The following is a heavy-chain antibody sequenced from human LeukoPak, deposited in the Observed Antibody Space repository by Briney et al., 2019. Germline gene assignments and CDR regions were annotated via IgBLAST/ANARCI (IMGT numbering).Heavy chain of an antibody. J-gene: IGHJ4*02. CDR3: ARYCSSTSCYSDY. Sequence: ASVKVSCKASGYTFTGYYMHWVRQAPGQGLEYMGRINPISGGTVHAQKFQGRVTMTRDTSITTAYMELTRLTSDDTAVYYCARYCSSTSCYSDYWGQGTLVTVSS. V-gene: IGHV1-2*06. CDR1: GYTFTGYY. CDR2: INPISGGT. D-gene: IGHD2-2*01.